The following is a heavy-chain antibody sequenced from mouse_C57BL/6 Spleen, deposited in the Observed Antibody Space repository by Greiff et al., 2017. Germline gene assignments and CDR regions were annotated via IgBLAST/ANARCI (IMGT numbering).Heavy chain of an antibody. CDR3: AREERDDFYYFDY. Sequence: EVQVVESEGGLVQPGSSMKLSCTASGFTFSDYYMAWVRQVPEKGLEWVANINYDGSSTYYLDSLKSRFIISRDNAKNILYLQMSSLKSEDTATYYCAREERDDFYYFDYWGQGTTLTVSS. CDR1: GFTFSDYY. J-gene: IGHJ2*01. V-gene: IGHV5-16*01. D-gene: IGHD2-4*01. CDR2: INYDGSST.